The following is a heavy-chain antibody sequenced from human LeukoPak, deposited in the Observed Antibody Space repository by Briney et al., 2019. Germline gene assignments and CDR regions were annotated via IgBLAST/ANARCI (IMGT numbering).Heavy chain of an antibody. J-gene: IGHJ4*02. D-gene: IGHD3-3*01. Sequence: ASVKVSCKASGYTFTGYYMHWVRQAPGQGLEWMGWINANSGGTNYAQKFQGRVTMTRDTSISTAYMELSRLRSDDTAVYYCARDRLVKNYAFWSGQWNWGQGTLVTVSS. V-gene: IGHV1-2*02. CDR3: ARDRLVKNYAFWSGQWN. CDR2: INANSGGT. CDR1: GYTFTGYY.